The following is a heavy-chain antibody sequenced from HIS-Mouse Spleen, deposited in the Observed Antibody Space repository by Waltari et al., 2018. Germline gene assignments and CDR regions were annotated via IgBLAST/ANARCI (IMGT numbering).Heavy chain of an antibody. Sequence: QVQLVQSGAEVKKPGASVKVSCKASGYTFTGYYMHWVRQAPGQGLEWMGWTNPKSGGTNYAQKFKGRVTMTRETSISTAYMELSRLRSDDTAVYYCARGTGTDAFDIWGQGTMVTVSS. D-gene: IGHD1-1*01. CDR3: ARGTGTDAFDI. CDR2: TNPKSGGT. CDR1: GYTFTGYY. J-gene: IGHJ3*02. V-gene: IGHV1-2*02.